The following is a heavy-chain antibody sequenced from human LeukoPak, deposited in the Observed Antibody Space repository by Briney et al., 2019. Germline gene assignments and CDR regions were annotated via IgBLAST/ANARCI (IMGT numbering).Heavy chain of an antibody. D-gene: IGHD4-17*01. CDR3: ARHPAYGAHDY. CDR2: ITS. V-gene: IGHV4-39*01. CDR1: GDSISGSSYY. J-gene: IGHJ4*02. Sequence: PSETLSLTCIVSGDSISGSSYYWAWIRQPPGKGLEWIGSITSHYKSALNSRVTISLDTSKNQFSLKLTSVTVTDTAVYYCARHPAYGAHDYWGQGILVTVSS.